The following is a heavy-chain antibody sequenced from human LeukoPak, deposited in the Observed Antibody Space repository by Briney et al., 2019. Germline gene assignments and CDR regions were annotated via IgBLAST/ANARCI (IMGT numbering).Heavy chain of an antibody. D-gene: IGHD3-10*01. Sequence: GGSLRLSCAASGFTFSSYWMHWVRQAPGKGLVWVSRINSDGSSTSYADSVKGRFTISRDNAKNTLYMQMNSLRAEDTAVYYCARGPSFMGRGVIPFDYWGRGTLVTVSS. CDR1: GFTFSSYW. CDR3: ARGPSFMGRGVIPFDY. CDR2: INSDGSST. V-gene: IGHV3-74*01. J-gene: IGHJ4*02.